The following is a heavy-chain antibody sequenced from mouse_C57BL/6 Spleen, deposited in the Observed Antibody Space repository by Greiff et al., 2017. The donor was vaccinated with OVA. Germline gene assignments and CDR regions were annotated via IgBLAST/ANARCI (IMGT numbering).Heavy chain of an antibody. CDR3: ARVITTVVATDYFDY. CDR2: IYPGSGST. J-gene: IGHJ2*01. D-gene: IGHD1-1*01. CDR1: GYTFTSYW. Sequence: QVQLQQPGAELVKPGASVKMSCKASGYTFTSYWITWVKQRPGQGLEWIGDIYPGSGSTNYNEKFKSKATLTVDPSSSTAYMQLSSLTSEDSAVYYCARVITTVVATDYFDYWGQGTTLTVSS. V-gene: IGHV1-55*01.